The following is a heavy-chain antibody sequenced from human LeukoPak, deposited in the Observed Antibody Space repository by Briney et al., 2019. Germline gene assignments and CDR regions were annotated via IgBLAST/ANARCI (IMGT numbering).Heavy chain of an antibody. CDR3: AKDTGLRYFDWFPDY. V-gene: IGHV3-23*01. J-gene: IGHJ4*02. CDR1: GFTFSSYA. Sequence: GRSLRLSCAASGFTFSSYAMSWGRQAPGKGLEWVLAFCGSGGSTYYAPSLQARFPLSRDNSKNTLYLQINSLKPEDTAVYYCAKDTGLRYFDWFPDYWGQGTLVTVSS. D-gene: IGHD3-9*01. CDR2: FCGSGGST.